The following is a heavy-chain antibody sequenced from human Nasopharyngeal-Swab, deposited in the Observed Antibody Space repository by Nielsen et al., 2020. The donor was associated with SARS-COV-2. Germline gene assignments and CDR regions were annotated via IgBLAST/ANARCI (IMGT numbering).Heavy chain of an antibody. CDR2: IRGSGGST. CDR3: AKGVVGAAAGLFDY. V-gene: IGHV3-23*01. D-gene: IGHD6-13*01. J-gene: IGHJ4*02. Sequence: RHAARQGLERVSAIRGSGGSTYYADSVKGGFTISRDNSKNTLYLQMNSLRAEDTAVYYCAKGVVGAAAGLFDYWGQGTLVTVSS.